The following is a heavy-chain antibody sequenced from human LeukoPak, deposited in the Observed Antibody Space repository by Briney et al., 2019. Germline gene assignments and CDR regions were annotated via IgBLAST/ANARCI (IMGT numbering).Heavy chain of an antibody. CDR3: AGVLVVGLTAYFDS. CDR1: GGSIRSSTYY. Sequence: SETLSLTCTVFGGSIRSSTYYWGWIRQPPGKGLEWVGNINYSGSTYYNPSLKSRVIISVDASKKQFSLKLSSVSAADTAVYYCAGVLVVGLTAYFDSWGQGALVTVSS. J-gene: IGHJ4*02. V-gene: IGHV4-39*01. D-gene: IGHD2-15*01. CDR2: INYSGST.